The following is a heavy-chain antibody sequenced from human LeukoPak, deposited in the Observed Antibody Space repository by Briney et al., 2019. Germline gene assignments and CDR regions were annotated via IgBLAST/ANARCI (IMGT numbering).Heavy chain of an antibody. CDR2: ISGSGGST. CDR1: GFTFSSYA. J-gene: IGHJ4*02. D-gene: IGHD3-10*01. CDR3: ATGTTYYYGSGSYVLDY. Sequence: GGSLRLSCAASGFTFSSYAMSWVRQAPGKGLEWVSAISGSGGSTYYADSVKGRFTISRDNSKNTLYLQMNRLRAEDTAVYYCATGTTYYYGSGSYVLDYWGQGTLVTVSS. V-gene: IGHV3-23*01.